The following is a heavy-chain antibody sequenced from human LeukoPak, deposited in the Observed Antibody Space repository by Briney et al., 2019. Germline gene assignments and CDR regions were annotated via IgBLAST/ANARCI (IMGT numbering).Heavy chain of an antibody. CDR1: GGSINSSSYY. CDR3: ARYYDYVWGSYRPFDY. V-gene: IGHV4-39*01. Sequence: SETLSLICTVSGGSINSSSYYWGWIRQPPGKGLEWIGSIYYSGSTYYNPSLKSRVTISVDTSKNQFSLKLSSVTAADTAVYYCARYYDYVWGSYRPFDYWGQGTLVTVSS. CDR2: IYYSGST. D-gene: IGHD3-16*02. J-gene: IGHJ4*02.